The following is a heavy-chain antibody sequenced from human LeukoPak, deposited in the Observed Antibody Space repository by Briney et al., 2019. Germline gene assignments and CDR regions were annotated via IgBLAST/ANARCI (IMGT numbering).Heavy chain of an antibody. CDR1: GFTFSSYA. V-gene: IGHV3-23*01. Sequence: GGSLRLSCAASGFTFSSYAMSWVRQAPGEGLEWVSAISGSGGSTYYADSVKGRFTISRDNSKNTLYLQMNSLRAEDTAVYYCAIRITMVRGAGTFDIWGQGTMVTVSS. D-gene: IGHD3-10*01. CDR3: AIRITMVRGAGTFDI. J-gene: IGHJ3*02. CDR2: ISGSGGST.